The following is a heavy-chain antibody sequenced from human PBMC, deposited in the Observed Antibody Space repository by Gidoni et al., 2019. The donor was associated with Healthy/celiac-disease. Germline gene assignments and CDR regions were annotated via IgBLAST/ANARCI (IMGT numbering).Heavy chain of an antibody. CDR3: AKGARAARQEVYP. CDR1: GFTFSSYA. J-gene: IGHJ5*02. D-gene: IGHD6-6*01. Sequence: EVPLLESGGGLVQPGGSLRRSCAASGFTFSSYAMSWVRQAPGKGLGGVSAISVSGGSTYYADSVKGRFTISRDNSKNTLYLQMNSLRAEDTAVYYCAKGARAARQEVYPWGQGTLVTVSS. CDR2: ISVSGGST. V-gene: IGHV3-23*01.